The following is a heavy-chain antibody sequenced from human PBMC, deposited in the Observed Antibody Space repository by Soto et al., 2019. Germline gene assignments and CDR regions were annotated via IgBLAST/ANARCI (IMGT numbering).Heavy chain of an antibody. D-gene: IGHD4-17*01. CDR3: ARGGDSGDYFGY. Sequence: KPSETLSLTCTVSGGSISSGGYYWSWIRQHPGKGLEWIGYIYYSGSTYYNYYNPSLKSRVTISVDTSKNQFSLKLSSVTAADTAVYYCARGGDSGDYFGYWGQGTLVTVSS. J-gene: IGHJ4*02. CDR2: IYYSGSTYYN. V-gene: IGHV4-31*03. CDR1: GGSISSGGYY.